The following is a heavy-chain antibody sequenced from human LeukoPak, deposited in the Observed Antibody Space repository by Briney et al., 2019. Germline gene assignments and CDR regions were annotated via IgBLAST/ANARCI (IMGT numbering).Heavy chain of an antibody. J-gene: IGHJ1*01. Sequence: PGGSLRLSCAGSGFTFSSYWMHWVRQAPGKGLVWVSRIKSDGSSTSYADSVKGRFTITRDNAKNTLYLQMNSLRPEDTAVYYCARNDYLEDGGQGTLVTVPS. CDR1: GFTFSSYW. CDR2: IKSDGSST. CDR3: ARNDYLED. V-gene: IGHV3-74*01.